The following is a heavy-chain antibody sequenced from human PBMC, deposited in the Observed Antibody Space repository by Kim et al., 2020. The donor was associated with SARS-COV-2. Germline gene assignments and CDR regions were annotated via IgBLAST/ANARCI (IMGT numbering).Heavy chain of an antibody. CDR1: GFTFSTYD. V-gene: IGHV3-13*01. Sequence: GVSLRLSCTASGFTFSTYDMHWVRQGTGKGLEWVSAIGTIGDTFYPVSVKGRFTISRDNAKNSLYLQMNSLGAGDTAVYYCARAGHCSSSSCSRHFYFDYWGQGTLVTVSS. CDR2: IGTIGDT. CDR3: ARAGHCSSSSCSRHFYFDY. J-gene: IGHJ4*02. D-gene: IGHD2-2*01.